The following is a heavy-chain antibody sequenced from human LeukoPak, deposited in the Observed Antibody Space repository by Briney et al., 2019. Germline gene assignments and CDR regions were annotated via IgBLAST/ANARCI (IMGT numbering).Heavy chain of an antibody. CDR1: GFTFSSYA. CDR2: ISGSGGST. V-gene: IGHV3-23*01. J-gene: IGHJ5*02. CDR3: AKDHSSSWYGHLFPWFDP. Sequence: PGGSLRLSCAASGFTFSSYAMSWVRQAPGKGLEWVSAISGSGGSTYYADSVKGRFTISRDNSKNTLYLQMNSLRAEDTAVYYCAKDHSSSWYGHLFPWFDPWGQGTLVTVSS. D-gene: IGHD6-13*01.